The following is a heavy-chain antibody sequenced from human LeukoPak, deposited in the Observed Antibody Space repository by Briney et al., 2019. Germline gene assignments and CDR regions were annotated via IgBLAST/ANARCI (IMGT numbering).Heavy chain of an antibody. Sequence: GGSLRLSCAASGFTFSSYAMHWVRQAPGKGLEYVSAISSNGGSTYYANSVKGRFTISRDNSKDTLYLQMGSLRAEDMAVYYCARGLRSGSDIVAAITGGFDYWGQGTLVTVSS. D-gene: IGHD5-12*01. CDR2: ISSNGGST. CDR3: ARGLRSGSDIVAAITGGFDY. V-gene: IGHV3-64*01. J-gene: IGHJ4*02. CDR1: GFTFSSYA.